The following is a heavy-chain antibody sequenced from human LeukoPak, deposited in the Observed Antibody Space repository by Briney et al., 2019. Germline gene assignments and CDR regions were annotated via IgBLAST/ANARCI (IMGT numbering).Heavy chain of an antibody. CDR1: GYSFTSHY. J-gene: IGHJ4*02. D-gene: IGHD6-19*01. CDR2: ISPSRGST. V-gene: IGHV1-46*01. Sequence: ASVKVSCKASGYSFTSHYIHWVRQAPGQGLEWMGIISPSRGSTGYAQKFQGRVTVTRDTSTSTVYMDLSSLGSEDTAVYYCARGYSSGFGNWGQGTLVTVSS. CDR3: ARGYSSGFGN.